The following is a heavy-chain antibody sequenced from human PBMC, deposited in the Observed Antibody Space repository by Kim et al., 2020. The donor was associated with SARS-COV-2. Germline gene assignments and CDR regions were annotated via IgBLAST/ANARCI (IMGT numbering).Heavy chain of an antibody. Sequence: SETLSLTCTVSGGSISSYYWSWIRQPAGKGLEWIGRIYTSGSTNYNPSLKSRVTMSVDTSKNQFSLKLSSVTAADTAVYYCARDSDRNSGVYYYYYMDVWGKGTTVTVSS. V-gene: IGHV4-4*07. J-gene: IGHJ6*03. CDR3: ARDSDRNSGVYYYYYMDV. CDR2: IYTSGST. CDR1: GGSISSYY. D-gene: IGHD6-25*01.